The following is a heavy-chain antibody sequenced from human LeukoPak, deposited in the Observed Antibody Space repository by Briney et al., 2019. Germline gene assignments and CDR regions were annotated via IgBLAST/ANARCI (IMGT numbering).Heavy chain of an antibody. D-gene: IGHD6-13*01. CDR3: ARDRGKGQQLVVDY. V-gene: IGHV3-21*01. CDR2: ISSSSSYI. CDR1: GFTFSSYS. Sequence: PGRSLRLSCAASGFTFSSYSMNWVRQAPGKGLEWVSSISSSSSYIYYADSVKGRFTISRDNAKNSLYLQMNSLRAEDTAVYYCARDRGKGQQLVVDYWGQGTLVTVSS. J-gene: IGHJ4*02.